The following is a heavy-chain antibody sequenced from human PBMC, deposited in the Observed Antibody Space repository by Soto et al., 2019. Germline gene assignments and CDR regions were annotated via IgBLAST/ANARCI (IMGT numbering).Heavy chain of an antibody. Sequence: SLRRSCAASGFTFSSYAMHWVRQAPGKGLEWVAVISYDGSNKYYADSVKGRFTISRDNSKNTLYLQMNSLRAEDTAVYYCARDRTCGGFSPCGQGT. D-gene: IGHD3-16*01. CDR2: ISYDGSNK. V-gene: IGHV3-30-3*01. CDR1: GFTFSSYA. J-gene: IGHJ5*02. CDR3: ARDRTCGGFSP.